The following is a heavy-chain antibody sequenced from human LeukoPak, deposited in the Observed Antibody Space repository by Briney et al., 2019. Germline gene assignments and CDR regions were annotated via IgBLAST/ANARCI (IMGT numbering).Heavy chain of an antibody. Sequence: SETLSLTCTVSGGSISSSSYCWGWIRQPPGKGLEWVGNIFYSGSTYYNPSLKSRVTISVDTSKNQFSLKLTSVTAADTAVYYCARVSSSWPHYYFDYWGQGTLVTVSS. V-gene: IGHV4-39*07. CDR1: GGSISSSSYC. J-gene: IGHJ4*02. D-gene: IGHD6-13*01. CDR2: IFYSGST. CDR3: ARVSSSWPHYYFDY.